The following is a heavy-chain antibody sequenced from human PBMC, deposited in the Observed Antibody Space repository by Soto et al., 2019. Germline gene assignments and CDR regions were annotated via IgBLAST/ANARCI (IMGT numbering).Heavy chain of an antibody. CDR1: GYIFTSYW. CDR3: ERMARPLAAQSYYYVMDV. D-gene: IGHD5-12*01. Sequence: GESLKISCKGSGYIFTSYWIGWVRQMPGKGLEWMGIIYPGDSNTRYSPSLQGQVTISVDKSISTAYLQWSSLKATDTAMYYCERMARPLAAQSYYYVMDVWGEGPTVTVSP. J-gene: IGHJ6*04. CDR2: IYPGDSNT. V-gene: IGHV5-51*01.